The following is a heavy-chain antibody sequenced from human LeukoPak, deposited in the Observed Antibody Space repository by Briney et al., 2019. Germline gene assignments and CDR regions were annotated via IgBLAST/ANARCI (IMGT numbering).Heavy chain of an antibody. CDR3: ARARLVTSSDWFDP. Sequence: ASVKVSCKASGYTFTSYYMHWVRQAPGQGLEWMGIIDPSGGSTSYAQKFQGRVTITADKSTSTAYMELSSLRSEDTAVYYCARARLVTSSDWFDPWGQGTLVTVSS. CDR2: IDPSGGST. V-gene: IGHV1-46*01. CDR1: GYTFTSYY. J-gene: IGHJ5*02. D-gene: IGHD3-9*01.